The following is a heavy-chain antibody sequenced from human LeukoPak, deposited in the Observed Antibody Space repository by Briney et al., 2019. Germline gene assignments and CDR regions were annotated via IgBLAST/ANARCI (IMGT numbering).Heavy chain of an antibody. D-gene: IGHD2-8*01. CDR3: ANGNRCTSPNCLGYYYFYMDV. V-gene: IGHV3-23*01. Sequence: GGSLRLSCAASGFTFSSYAMSWVRQAPGKGLEWVSGFSGSGGTTYYADSVKGRFTISRDNSKNTLYLQLNSLRVEDTAVYYCANGNRCTSPNCLGYYYFYMDVWRKGTTVTVSS. J-gene: IGHJ6*03. CDR2: FSGSGGTT. CDR1: GFTFSSYA.